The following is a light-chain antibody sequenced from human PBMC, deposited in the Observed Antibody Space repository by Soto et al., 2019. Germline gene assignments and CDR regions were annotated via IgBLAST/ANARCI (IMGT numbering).Light chain of an antibody. V-gene: IGKV3-15*01. CDR3: QQYHYWWT. CDR1: QSISSH. Sequence: ERVMTQTPATLSVSPGETATLSCRASQSISSHLAWYQQKPGQAPRLLMHDASARATGIPARFSGSGSGTEFTLTISSLQSEDFAVYYCQQYHYWWTFGQGTKVEIK. CDR2: DAS. J-gene: IGKJ1*01.